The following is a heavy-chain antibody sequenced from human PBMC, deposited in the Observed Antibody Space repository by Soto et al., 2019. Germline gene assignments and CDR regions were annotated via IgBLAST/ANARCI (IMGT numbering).Heavy chain of an antibody. D-gene: IGHD1-1*01. CDR1: GCAFTTYG. J-gene: IGHJ4*02. Sequence: QVHLVLSGAEVKKPGASVKVSCQGYGCAFTTYGITWVRQAPGQGLEWMGWISAHNGNTNYAQKLQGRVTVTRDTSTSTAYMELRSLRYDDTAVYYCARGRYGDYWGQGALVTVSS. CDR2: ISAHNGNT. CDR3: ARGRYGDY. V-gene: IGHV1-18*01.